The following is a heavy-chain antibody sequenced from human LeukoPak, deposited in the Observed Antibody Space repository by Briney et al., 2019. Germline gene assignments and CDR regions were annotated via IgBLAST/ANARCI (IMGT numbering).Heavy chain of an antibody. CDR1: GFTFSNSA. CDR2: FGVGGSNT. V-gene: IGHV3-23*01. D-gene: IGHD3-22*01. J-gene: IGHJ1*01. CDR3: AKDGGGYYDSRGYPL. Sequence: PGGSLRLSCAASGFTFSNSAMSWVRQAPGKGLEWVSTFGVGGSNTYYADSVKGRFTISRDNSKNTLYLQMNSLRAEDTAVYYCAKDGGGYYDSRGYPLWGQGTLVTISS.